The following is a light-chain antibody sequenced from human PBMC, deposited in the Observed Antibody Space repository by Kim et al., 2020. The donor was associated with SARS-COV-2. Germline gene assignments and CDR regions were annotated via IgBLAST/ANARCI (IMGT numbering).Light chain of an antibody. CDR1: SSDVGAYNY. CDR3: CSYAGTYTSYVV. CDR2: HVT. V-gene: IGLV2-11*03. Sequence: SVTISCTGTSSDVGAYNYVSWYQQHPGKAPERMIYHVTKRPSGVPDRFSGSKSGNTAALTISGLQAEDEADYYCCSYAGTYTSYVVFGGGTQLTVL. J-gene: IGLJ2*01.